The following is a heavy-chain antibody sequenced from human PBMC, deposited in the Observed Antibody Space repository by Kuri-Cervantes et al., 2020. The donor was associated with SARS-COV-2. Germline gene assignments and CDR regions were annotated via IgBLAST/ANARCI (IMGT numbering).Heavy chain of an antibody. Sequence: SETLSLTCTVSGGSISSSSYYWGWIRQPPGKGLEWIGSIYYSGSTYYNPSLKSRVTISVDTSKNQFSLKLSSVTAADTAVYYSARVRLCFDYWGQGTLVTVSS. J-gene: IGHJ4*02. CDR3: ARVRLCFDY. CDR1: GGSISSSSYY. V-gene: IGHV4-39*01. D-gene: IGHD3-16*01. CDR2: IYYSGST.